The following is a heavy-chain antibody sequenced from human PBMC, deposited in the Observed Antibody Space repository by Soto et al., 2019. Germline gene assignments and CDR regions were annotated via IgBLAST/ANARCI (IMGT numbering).Heavy chain of an antibody. CDR3: ERAPYCGDCSPGAFEI. V-gene: IGHV3-53*01. CDR2: IYSGGST. J-gene: IGHJ3*02. CDR1: GFTVSSNY. Sequence: EVQLVESGGGLIQPGGSLRLSCAASGFTVSSNYMSWVRQAPGKGLEWVSVIYSGGSTYYADSVKGRFTISRDNAKNTLYLQMNSLRAEDTGVDYYERAPYCGDCSPGAFEIWGQGTMVTVSS. D-gene: IGHD2-21*02.